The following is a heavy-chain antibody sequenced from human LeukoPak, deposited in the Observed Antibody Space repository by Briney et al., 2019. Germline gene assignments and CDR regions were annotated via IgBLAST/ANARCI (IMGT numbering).Heavy chain of an antibody. CDR3: ARDRGYSGYELEYYFDY. D-gene: IGHD5-12*01. V-gene: IGHV4-59*01. CDR1: GGSISSYY. Sequence: SETLSLTCTVSGGSISSYYWSWLRQPPGKGLEWLGYIYYSGGTNYNPSLKSRVTISVDTSKIHFSLKLSSVTAADTAVYYCARDRGYSGYELEYYFDYWGQGTLVTVSS. CDR2: IYYSGGT. J-gene: IGHJ4*02.